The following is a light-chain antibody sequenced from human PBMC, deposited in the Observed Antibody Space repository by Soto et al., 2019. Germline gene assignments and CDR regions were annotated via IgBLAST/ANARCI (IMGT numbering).Light chain of an antibody. CDR2: GAS. Sequence: ELVLMSSPGTLSLYRGGGAILSCSTSETVSSNYLAWYQQRPGQAPRLLIHGASSRATGIPDRFSGSGSGTDFTLIISRLEPADFAVYYCQQYGSSAITFGQGTRLEIK. V-gene: IGKV3-20*01. J-gene: IGKJ5*01. CDR1: ETVSSNY. CDR3: QQYGSSAIT.